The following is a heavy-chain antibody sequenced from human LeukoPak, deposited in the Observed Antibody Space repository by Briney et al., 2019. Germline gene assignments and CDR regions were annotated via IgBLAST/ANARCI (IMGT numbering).Heavy chain of an antibody. CDR1: GYTFTGYY. CDR3: ARSRDGYNFRAFDY. J-gene: IGHJ4*02. Sequence: ASVKVSCKASGYTFTGYYMHWVRQAPGQGLEWMGRINPNSGGTNYAQKFQGRVTMTRDTSISTAYMELSRLRSDDTAVYYCARSRDGYNFRAFDYWGQGTLVTVSS. V-gene: IGHV1-2*06. D-gene: IGHD5-24*01. CDR2: INPNSGGT.